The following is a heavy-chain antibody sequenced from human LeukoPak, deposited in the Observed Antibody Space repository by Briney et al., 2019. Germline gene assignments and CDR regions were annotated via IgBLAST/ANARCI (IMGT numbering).Heavy chain of an antibody. J-gene: IGHJ5*02. V-gene: IGHV4-34*01. Sequence: SETLSLTCAVYGGSFSGYYWSWIRQPPGKGLEWIGEINHSGSTNYNPSLKSRVTISVDTSKNQFSLKLSSVTAADTAVYYCARLSAGAQDIVVVVAAKKRNWFDPWDQGTLVTVSS. CDR3: ARLSAGAQDIVVVVAAKKRNWFDP. CDR1: GGSFSGYY. CDR2: INHSGST. D-gene: IGHD2-15*01.